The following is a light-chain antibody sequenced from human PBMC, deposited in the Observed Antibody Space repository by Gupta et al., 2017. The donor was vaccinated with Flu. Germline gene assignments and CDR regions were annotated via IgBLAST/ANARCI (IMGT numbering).Light chain of an antibody. V-gene: IGLV2-18*02. CDR3: SSYTSSYTYV. J-gene: IGLJ1*01. CDR2: EVS. CDR1: SSYIGTYNR. Sequence: QSALTQPPSVSGSPGQSVTISRTRTSSYIGTYNRVSWYQQPPGTAPQLIIYEVSNRPSGVPDRFSGFKSGNTASLTISGLQGEDEADYYCSSYTSSYTYVFGTGTKVTVL.